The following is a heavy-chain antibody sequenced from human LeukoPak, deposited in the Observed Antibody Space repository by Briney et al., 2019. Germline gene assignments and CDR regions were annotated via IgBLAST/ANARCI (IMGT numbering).Heavy chain of an antibody. Sequence: GGSLRLSCAASGFTFSSYAMSWVRQAPGKGLEWLSGISPRGGGTYYADSVKGRFTISRDDSKNTLSLQMNSLRVEDTAVYYCGRDLAWGAFDYWGQGTLVTVSS. CDR3: GRDLAWGAFDY. CDR2: ISPRGGGT. CDR1: GFTFSSYA. V-gene: IGHV3-23*01. D-gene: IGHD7-27*01. J-gene: IGHJ4*02.